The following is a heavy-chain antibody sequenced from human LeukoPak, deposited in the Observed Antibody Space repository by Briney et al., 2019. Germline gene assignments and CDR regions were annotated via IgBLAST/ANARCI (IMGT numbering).Heavy chain of an antibody. D-gene: IGHD2-2*01. CDR2: IYHSGST. V-gene: IGHV4-38-2*02. CDR1: GYSISSGYY. Sequence: SETLSLTCTVSGYSISSGYYWGWIRQPPGKGLEWIGSIYHSGSTYYNPSLKSRVTISVDTSKNQFSLKLSSVTAADTAVYYCARLLCSSTSCLWPNVFDIWGQGTMVTVSS. CDR3: ARLLCSSTSCLWPNVFDI. J-gene: IGHJ3*02.